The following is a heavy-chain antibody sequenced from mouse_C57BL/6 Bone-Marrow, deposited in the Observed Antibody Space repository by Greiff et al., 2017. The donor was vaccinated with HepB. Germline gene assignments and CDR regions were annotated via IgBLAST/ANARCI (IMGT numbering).Heavy chain of an antibody. V-gene: IGHV5-15*01. CDR3: ARQGELFYYAMDY. Sequence: EVQLQESGGGLVQPGGSLNLSCAASGFTFSDYGMAWVRQAPRKGPEWVAFISNLAYSIYYADTVTGRFTISRENAKNTLYLEMSSLRSEDTAMYYCARQGELFYYAMDYWGQGTSVTVAS. CDR2: ISNLAYSI. CDR1: GFTFSDYG. J-gene: IGHJ4*01.